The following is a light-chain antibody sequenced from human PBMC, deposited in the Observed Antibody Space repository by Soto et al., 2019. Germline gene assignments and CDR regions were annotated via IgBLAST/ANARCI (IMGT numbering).Light chain of an antibody. CDR1: SSDVGGYNY. Sequence: SALTQPASVSGSPGQSITISCTGTSSDVGGYNYVSWYQQHPGKAPKLIICEVSNRPSGVSNRFSGSKSGSTASLTISGLQAEDEADYFCSSYTNSKTEVFGTGTKVTVL. CDR2: EVS. J-gene: IGLJ1*01. CDR3: SSYTNSKTEV. V-gene: IGLV2-14*01.